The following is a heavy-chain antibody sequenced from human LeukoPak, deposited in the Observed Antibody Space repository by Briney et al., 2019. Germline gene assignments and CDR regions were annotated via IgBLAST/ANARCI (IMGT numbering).Heavy chain of an antibody. CDR2: ISSSGGST. CDR1: GFTFSSYR. D-gene: IGHD5-24*01. Sequence: TGGSLRLSCAASGFTFSSYRMNWVRQAPGKGLEWGSSISSSGGSTYYADSVKGRFTISRDTSKNTLYLQMNSLRPEDTAVYYCARDAKQLPYWGQGTLVTVSS. V-gene: IGHV3-23*01. CDR3: ARDAKQLPY. J-gene: IGHJ4*02.